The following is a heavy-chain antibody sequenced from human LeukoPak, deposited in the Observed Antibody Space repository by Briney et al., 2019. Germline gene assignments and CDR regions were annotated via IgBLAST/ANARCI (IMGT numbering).Heavy chain of an antibody. J-gene: IGHJ4*02. CDR1: GFTVSGNY. V-gene: IGHV3-53*01. D-gene: IGHD4-23*01. CDR2: IYSGGTT. CDR3: ARRAGGYSHPYDY. Sequence: PGGSLRLSCAVSGFTVSGNYMSWVRQAPGKGLEWASLIYSGGTTYYADSVKGRFTISRDNSKNTLYFQMNSLRAEDTAVYYCARRAGGYSHPYDYWGQGILVTVSS.